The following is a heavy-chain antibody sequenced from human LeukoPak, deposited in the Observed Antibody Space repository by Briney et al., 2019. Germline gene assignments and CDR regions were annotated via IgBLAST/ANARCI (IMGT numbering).Heavy chain of an antibody. Sequence: SETLSLTCTVSGGSISSSSYYWGWIRQPPGKGLEWIGSIYYSGSTYYNPSLKSRVTISLDTSKSQFSLKLSSVTAADTAVYYCARSELLWFGGVNSGFDYWGQGTLVTVSS. CDR2: IYYSGST. V-gene: IGHV4-39*07. J-gene: IGHJ4*02. D-gene: IGHD3-10*01. CDR1: GGSISSSSYY. CDR3: ARSELLWFGGVNSGFDY.